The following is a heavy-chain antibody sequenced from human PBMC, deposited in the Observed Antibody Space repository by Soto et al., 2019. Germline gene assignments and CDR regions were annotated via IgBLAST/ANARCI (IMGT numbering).Heavy chain of an antibody. D-gene: IGHD4-17*01. CDR1: GGSISSYY. CDR2: IYYSGST. V-gene: IGHV4-59*08. CDR3: ARGLDYGDYGSWFDP. J-gene: IGHJ5*02. Sequence: QVQLQESGPGLVKPSETLSLTCTVSGGSISSYYWSWMRQPRGKGLELIGYIYYSGSTNSNPSLKCRVTISVDTPKNQSSLKLSSVTAADTAVYYCARGLDYGDYGSWFDPWGQGTMVTVSS.